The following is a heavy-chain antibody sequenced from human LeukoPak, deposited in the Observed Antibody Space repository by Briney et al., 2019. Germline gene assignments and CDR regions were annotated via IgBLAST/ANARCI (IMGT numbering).Heavy chain of an antibody. J-gene: IGHJ4*02. CDR2: INHSGST. CDR3: ARRTCCGGDCYLYYFDY. CDR1: GGSFSGYY. Sequence: KPSETLSLTCAVYGGSFSGYYWSWIRQPPGKGLEWIGEINHSGSTNYNPSLKSRVTISVDTSKNLFSLKLSSVTAADTAVYYCARRTCCGGDCYLYYFDYWGQGTLVTVSS. V-gene: IGHV4-34*01. D-gene: IGHD2-21*02.